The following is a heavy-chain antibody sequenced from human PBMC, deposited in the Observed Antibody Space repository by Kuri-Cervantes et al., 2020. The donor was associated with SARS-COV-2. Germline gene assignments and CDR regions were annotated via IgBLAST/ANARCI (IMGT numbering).Heavy chain of an antibody. Sequence: SVKVSCKASGYTFTGYYMHWVRQAPGQGLEWMGWINPNSGGTNYAQKFQGWVTMTRDTSISTAYMELSRLRAEDTALYYCAKDGGSGSYWQSRFDPWGQGTLVTVSS. CDR2: INPNSGGT. V-gene: IGHV1-2*04. D-gene: IGHD3-10*01. CDR3: AKDGGSGSYWQSRFDP. CDR1: GYTFTGYY. J-gene: IGHJ5*02.